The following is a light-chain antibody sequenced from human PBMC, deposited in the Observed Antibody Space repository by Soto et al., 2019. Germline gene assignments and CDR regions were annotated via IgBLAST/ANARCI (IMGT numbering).Light chain of an antibody. J-gene: IGKJ2*01. CDR1: QGIRDA. CDR3: LQHSDYPFT. Sequence: DIQMTQSPSSLSASVGDRVLITCRASQGIRDALGWYQQKPGKVPKRLIYSASSLQNGVPSRFSGSGSETVFTLTISSLQPEDFATYFCLQHSDYPFTFGQGTRLEI. V-gene: IGKV1-17*01. CDR2: SAS.